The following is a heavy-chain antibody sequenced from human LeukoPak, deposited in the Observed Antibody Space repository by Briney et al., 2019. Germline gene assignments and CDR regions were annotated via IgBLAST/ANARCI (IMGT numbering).Heavy chain of an antibody. Sequence: PGGSLRLSCADSVFSVSSEYMNWVRQAPGQGLEWVSVIYPGGSTYYADSVKGRFIISRDNSKNTVYLQMNSLRAEDTAVYYCAKAALLGSTFHFDYWGQGTLVTVSS. V-gene: IGHV3-53*01. CDR1: VFSVSSEY. D-gene: IGHD2/OR15-2a*01. J-gene: IGHJ4*02. CDR3: AKAALLGSTFHFDY. CDR2: IYPGGST.